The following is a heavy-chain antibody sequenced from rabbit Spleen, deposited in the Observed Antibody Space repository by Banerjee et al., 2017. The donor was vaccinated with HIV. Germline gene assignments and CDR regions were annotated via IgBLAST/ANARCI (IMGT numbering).Heavy chain of an antibody. D-gene: IGHD1-1*01. Sequence: QSLEESGGGLVKPEGSLTLTCKTSGFDLNNCYYMCWVRQAPGKGLEWIACIYGGGSSNTYYANWAKGRFTISKTSSTTVTLQMTSLTAADTATYFCARDRAESKSSAYTDWLDLWGQGTLVTVS. V-gene: IGHV1S40*01. CDR2: IYGGGSSNT. J-gene: IGHJ5*01. CDR1: GFDLNNCYY. CDR3: ARDRAESKSSAYTDWLDL.